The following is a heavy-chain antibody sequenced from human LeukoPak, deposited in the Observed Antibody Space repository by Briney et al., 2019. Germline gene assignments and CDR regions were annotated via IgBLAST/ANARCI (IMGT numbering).Heavy chain of an antibody. CDR2: IYTSGGT. CDR3: ARDDSAYSYGTFDY. Sequence: PSETLSLTCTVYGGSISSYYLRWIRQPAGKGLEWIGRIYTSGGTNYNPSLKSRVTMSVDTSKNQFSLKLGSVTAADTAVYYCARDDSAYSYGTFDYWGQGTLVTVSS. V-gene: IGHV4-4*07. D-gene: IGHD5-18*01. CDR1: GGSISSYY. J-gene: IGHJ4*02.